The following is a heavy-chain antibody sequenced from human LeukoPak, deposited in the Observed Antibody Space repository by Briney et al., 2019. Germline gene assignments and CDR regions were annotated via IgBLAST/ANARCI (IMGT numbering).Heavy chain of an antibody. CDR2: ISSGGTNK. V-gene: IGHV3-48*03. CDR3: ARGEYCTGGSCYFDY. Sequence: GGSLRLSCVASGFTFSSYEMTWVRQAPGKGLEWVSDISSGGTNKYYADSVKGRFTISRDNAKNSLYLQMNSLRAEDTAIYYCARGEYCTGGSCYFDYWGQGTMVTVSS. CDR1: GFTFSSYE. J-gene: IGHJ4*02. D-gene: IGHD2-15*01.